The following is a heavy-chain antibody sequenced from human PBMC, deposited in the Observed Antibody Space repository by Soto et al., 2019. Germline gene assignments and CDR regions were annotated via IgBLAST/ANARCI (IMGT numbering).Heavy chain of an antibody. J-gene: IGHJ6*02. V-gene: IGHV3-30-3*01. D-gene: IGHD2-15*01. CDR1: GFTFSEYG. Sequence: QVQLVESGGGVVQPGRSLRLSCEASGFTFSEYGMHWVRQAPGKGLEWVAGISHRGDNKYIADSVKGRFTISRDNSKNMWFLQMTSMRVEDTAVYHCATVGYCSEDSCYTLTIRYGMDVWGQGTTVIVSS. CDR3: ATVGYCSEDSCYTLTIRYGMDV. CDR2: ISHRGDNK.